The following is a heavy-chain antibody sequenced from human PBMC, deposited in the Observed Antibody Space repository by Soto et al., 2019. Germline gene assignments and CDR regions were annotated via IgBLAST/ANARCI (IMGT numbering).Heavy chain of an antibody. J-gene: IGHJ6*02. D-gene: IGHD1-1*01. CDR3: ARELYQRLSDGIDV. Sequence: QVQLVQSGAEVTKSGVSMKVSCQASGFSLTGYYFYLFRAASSKWLEWLGWINPNTGGTTYGLKFHRRVTLTWDTYMITAYMEMSSLRADDTGMYYCARELYQRLSDGIDVWGQGPSLTVS. V-gene: IGHV1-2*02. CDR1: GFSLTGYY. CDR2: INPNTGGT.